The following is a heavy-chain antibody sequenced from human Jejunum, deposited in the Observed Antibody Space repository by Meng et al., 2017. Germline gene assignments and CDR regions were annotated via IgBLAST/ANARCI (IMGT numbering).Heavy chain of an antibody. J-gene: IGHJ4*02. Sequence: QGQLQGSGPGLVSPSETLSLTCTVFGDSVSSDNYYWSWIRQPPGQGLEWIGYVYYSGHTDYNPSLKRRVTISIDKSTNQFSLRLSSVTAADTAVYYCARVILYSGSYYFDFWGQGTLVTVSS. CDR3: ARVILYSGSYYFDF. V-gene: IGHV4-61*01. D-gene: IGHD1-26*01. CDR2: VYYSGHT. CDR1: GDSVSSDNYY.